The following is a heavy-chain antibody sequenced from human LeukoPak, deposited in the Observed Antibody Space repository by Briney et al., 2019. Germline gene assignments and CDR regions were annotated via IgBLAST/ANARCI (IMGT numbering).Heavy chain of an antibody. D-gene: IGHD2-2*01. CDR2: IYHTGSA. V-gene: IGHV4-38-2*01. CDR1: NYYISSGSY. Sequence: SETLSLTCGVSNYYISSGSYWSWIRQPPGKGLEWIGSIYHTGSAYYSSSLQSRVTISVDTSKNQFSVKLSSVTAADTAVYYCARANDRGGTSPPDYWGQGTLVTVSS. CDR3: ARANDRGGTSPPDY. J-gene: IGHJ4*02.